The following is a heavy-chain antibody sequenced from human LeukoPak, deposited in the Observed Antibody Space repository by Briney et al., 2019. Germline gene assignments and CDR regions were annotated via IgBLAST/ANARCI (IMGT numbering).Heavy chain of an antibody. CDR1: GGSISSGGYY. CDR2: IYYSGST. CDR3: ARNRAAAGTLLYY. Sequence: SQTLSLTCTVSGGSISSGGYYWSWIRQHPGKGLEWIGYIYYSGSTYYNPSLKSRVTISVDTSENQFSLKLSSVTAADTAVYYCARNRAAAGTLLYYWGQGTLVTVSS. V-gene: IGHV4-31*03. D-gene: IGHD6-13*01. J-gene: IGHJ4*02.